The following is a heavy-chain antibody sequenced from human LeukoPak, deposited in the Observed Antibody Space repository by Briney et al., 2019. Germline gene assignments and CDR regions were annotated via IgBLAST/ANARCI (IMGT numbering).Heavy chain of an antibody. V-gene: IGHV1-24*01. Sequence: RASVNVSCKVSGYTLTELSMHWVRQAPGKGLEWMGGFDPEDGETIYAQKFQGRVTMTEDTSTDTAYMELSSLRSEDTAVYYCATGRAYSSSWQINYYYGMDVWGQGTTVTVSS. CDR1: GYTLTELS. D-gene: IGHD6-13*01. CDR2: FDPEDGET. CDR3: ATGRAYSSSWQINYYYGMDV. J-gene: IGHJ6*02.